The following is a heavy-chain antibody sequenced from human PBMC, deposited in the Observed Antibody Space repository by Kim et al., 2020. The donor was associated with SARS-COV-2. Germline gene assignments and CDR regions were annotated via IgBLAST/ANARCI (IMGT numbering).Heavy chain of an antibody. Sequence: GGSLRLSCAASGSRFSNYWMTWVRQAPGKGLEWVAIIKPDGSETSYVDSVKGRFTISRDNAKNALSLQMNSLRAEDTAMYYCARGGLGGAFDYWGQGTLVTVSS. CDR3: ARGGLGGAFDY. CDR1: GSRFSNYW. D-gene: IGHD1-26*01. CDR2: IKPDGSET. J-gene: IGHJ4*02. V-gene: IGHV3-7*01.